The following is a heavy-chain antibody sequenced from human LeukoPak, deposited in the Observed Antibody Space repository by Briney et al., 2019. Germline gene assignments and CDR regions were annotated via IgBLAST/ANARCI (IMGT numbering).Heavy chain of an antibody. J-gene: IGHJ6*02. CDR2: INHSGST. CDR3: ARPTQANWGNYYYYYGMDV. CDR1: GGSFSGYY. D-gene: IGHD7-27*01. Sequence: SETLSLTCAVYGGSFSGYYWSWIRQPPGKGLEWIGEINHSGSTNYNPSLKSRVTISVDTSKNQFSLKLSSVTAADTAVYYCARPTQANWGNYYYYYGMDVWGQGTTVTVSS. V-gene: IGHV4-34*01.